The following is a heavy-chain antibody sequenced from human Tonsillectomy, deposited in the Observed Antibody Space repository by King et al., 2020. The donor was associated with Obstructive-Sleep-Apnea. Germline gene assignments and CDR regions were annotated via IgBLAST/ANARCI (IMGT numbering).Heavy chain of an antibody. Sequence: QLQESGSGLVKPSQTLSLTCAVSGGSISSGGYSWSWIRQPPGKGLEWIGYIYHSGSTYYNPSLKSRVTISVDRSKNQFSLKLSSVTAADTAVYYCARGNYYDSSVLILWGHGTLVTVSS. CDR1: GGSISSGGYS. CDR3: ARGNYYDSSVLIL. D-gene: IGHD3-22*01. CDR2: IYHSGST. V-gene: IGHV4-30-2*01. J-gene: IGHJ4*01.